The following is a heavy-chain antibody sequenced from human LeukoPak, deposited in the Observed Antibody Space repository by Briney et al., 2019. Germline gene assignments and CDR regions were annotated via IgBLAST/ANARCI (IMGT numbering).Heavy chain of an antibody. CDR1: GGTLSNYP. V-gene: IGHV1-69*02. CDR2: IIPSVGLT. D-gene: IGHD6-13*01. CDR3: ARPRGDAAGVETWFDP. Sequence: SVKVSCKASGGTLSNYPFRWVRQAPGQGLEWMGKIIPSVGLTRYAEKFQGRLTLTGDTSTTTAYMELSSLTSDDTAVYYCARPRGDAAGVETWFDPWGPGTLVIVSS. J-gene: IGHJ5*02.